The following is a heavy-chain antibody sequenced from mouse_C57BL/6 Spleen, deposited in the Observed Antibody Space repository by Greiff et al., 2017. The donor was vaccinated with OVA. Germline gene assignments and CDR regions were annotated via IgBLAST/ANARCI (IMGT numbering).Heavy chain of an antibody. CDR1: GFNIKDDY. J-gene: IGHJ2*01. V-gene: IGHV14-4*01. CDR2: IDPENGDT. D-gene: IGHD3-1*01. Sequence: EVQLQQSGAELVRPGASVKLSCTASGFNIKDDYMHWVKQRPEQGLEWIGWIDPENGDTEYASKFQGKATITADTSSNTAYLQLSSLTSEDTAVYYCTTGGYEGYWGQGTTLTVSS. CDR3: TTGGYEGY.